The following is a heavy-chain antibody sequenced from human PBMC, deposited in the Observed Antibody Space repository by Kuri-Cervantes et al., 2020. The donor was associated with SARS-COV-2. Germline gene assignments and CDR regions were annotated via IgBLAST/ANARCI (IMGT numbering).Heavy chain of an antibody. Sequence: SVKVSCKASGGTFSSYAISWVRQAPGQGLEWMGGIIPIFGTANYAQKFQGRVTITADKSTSTAYMELSSLRSEDTAVYYCVRDYYYDSSGYYYRFDYWGQGTLVTVSS. J-gene: IGHJ4*02. CDR3: VRDYYYDSSGYYYRFDY. CDR2: IIPIFGTA. CDR1: GGTFSSYA. D-gene: IGHD3-22*01. V-gene: IGHV1-69*06.